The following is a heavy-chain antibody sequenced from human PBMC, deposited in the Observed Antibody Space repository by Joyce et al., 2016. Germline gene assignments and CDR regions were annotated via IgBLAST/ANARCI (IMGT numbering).Heavy chain of an antibody. CDR3: ARRPYNVHTPLGSDWYFDL. CDR1: GLSFDLHSF. D-gene: IGHD5-18*01. J-gene: IGHJ2*01. Sequence: QVQLQESGPGLVKPSETLSLTCGVSGLSFDLHSFWGWIRQPPGKGLEWIGNVYRHGITHYGAALKSRVTISMDTSKNQFSLNLNSVTAADTAVYFCARRPYNVHTPLGSDWYFDLWGRGTLVTVSS. CDR2: VYRHGIT. V-gene: IGHV4-38-2*01.